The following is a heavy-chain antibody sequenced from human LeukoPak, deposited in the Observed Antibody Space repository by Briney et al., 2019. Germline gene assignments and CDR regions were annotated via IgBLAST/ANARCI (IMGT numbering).Heavy chain of an antibody. V-gene: IGHV3-7*01. CDR2: IKQDGSEK. Sequence: GGSLRLSCAASGFTFSSYWMSWVRRAPGKGLEWVANIKQDGSEKYYVDSVKGRFTISRDNAKNSLYQQMNSLRAEDTAVYYCAREDIAVAPSDYWGQGTLVTVSS. CDR1: GFTFSSYW. D-gene: IGHD6-19*01. J-gene: IGHJ4*02. CDR3: AREDIAVAPSDY.